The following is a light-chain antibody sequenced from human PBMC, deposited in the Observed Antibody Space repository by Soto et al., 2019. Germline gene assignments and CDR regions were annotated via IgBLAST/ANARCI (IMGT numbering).Light chain of an antibody. CDR1: SSDVGSYNL. V-gene: IGLV2-23*01. Sequence: QSALTQPASVSGSPGQSITISCTGPSSDVGSYNLVSWYQQHPGKAPKLMIYEGSKRPSGVSNRFSGSKSGNTASLTISGLQAEDEADYYCCSYAGSSPVVFGGGPKLTVL. CDR2: EGS. CDR3: CSYAGSSPVV. J-gene: IGLJ2*01.